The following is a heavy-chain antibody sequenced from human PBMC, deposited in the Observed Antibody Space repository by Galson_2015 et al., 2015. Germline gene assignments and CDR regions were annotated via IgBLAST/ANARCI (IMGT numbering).Heavy chain of an antibody. V-gene: IGHV4-59*01. D-gene: IGHD3-16*01. CDR1: GGSISSYY. Sequence: TLSLTCTVSGGSISSYYWSWIRQPPGKGLEWIGYIYYSGSTNYNPSLKSRVTISVDTSKNQFSLKLSSVTAADTAVYYCARIKTWGSYSNLGFDPWGQETLVTVSS. CDR3: ARIKTWGSYSNLGFDP. J-gene: IGHJ5*02. CDR2: IYYSGST.